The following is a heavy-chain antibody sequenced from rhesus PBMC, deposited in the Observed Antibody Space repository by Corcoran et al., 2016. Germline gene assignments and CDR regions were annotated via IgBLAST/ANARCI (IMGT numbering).Heavy chain of an antibody. Sequence: EVQLMQSGAEVKKPGASVKISCKASGYTFTDYYLHWVRQAPGKGLEWMGRVDPEDGEVVHAQKFQDRVNMTADTSTDTAYMELSSLRSEDTAVYYCAIGIIVGRDYWGQGVLVTVSS. V-gene: IGHV1-111*02. CDR1: GYTFTDYY. CDR3: AIGIIVGRDY. J-gene: IGHJ4*01. D-gene: IGHD6-13*01. CDR2: VDPEDGEV.